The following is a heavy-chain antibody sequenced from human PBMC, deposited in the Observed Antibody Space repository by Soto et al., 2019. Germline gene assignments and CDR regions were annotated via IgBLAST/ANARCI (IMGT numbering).Heavy chain of an antibody. Sequence: QVHLQESGPGLVKPSQTLSLTCTVSGGSITSGDYYWSWIRQQPGQGLEWIGYKSFSGRAHYSPSLKSRLTRSGSPSKNQFSLKLTSVTAADTAVYYCARAVPGSTGTHHSRSGIFYVSPFDYWGQGALGTVSS. V-gene: IGHV4-31*03. CDR1: GGSITSGDYY. CDR3: ARAVPGSTGTHHSRSGIFYVSPFDY. CDR2: KSFSGRA. J-gene: IGHJ4*02. D-gene: IGHD3-10*01.